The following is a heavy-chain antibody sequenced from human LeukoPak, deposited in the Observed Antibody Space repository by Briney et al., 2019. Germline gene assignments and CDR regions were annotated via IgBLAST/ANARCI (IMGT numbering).Heavy chain of an antibody. CDR3: ARGVQGNTSWRPYYFDY. V-gene: IGHV1-2*02. CDR1: GYTFTGYY. J-gene: IGHJ4*02. Sequence: ASVKVSCKASGYTFTGYYMHWVRQAPGQGLEWMGWINPNSGGTNYAQKFQGRVTMTRDTSISTAYMELSRLRSDDTAVYYCARGVQGNTSWRPYYFDYWGQGTLVTVSS. D-gene: IGHD2-2*01. CDR2: INPNSGGT.